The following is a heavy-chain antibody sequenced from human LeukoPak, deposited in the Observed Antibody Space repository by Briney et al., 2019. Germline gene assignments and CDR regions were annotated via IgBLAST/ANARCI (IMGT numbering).Heavy chain of an antibody. V-gene: IGHV4-34*01. CDR1: GGSFSGYY. Sequence: SETLSLTCAVYGGSFSGYYWSWIRQPPGKGLEWIGEINHSGSTNYNPSLKSRVTISVDTSKNQFSLKLSSVTAADTAVYYCARGDGAIFGVVIPNWFDPWGQGTLVTVSS. CDR2: INHSGST. CDR3: ARGDGAIFGVVIPNWFDP. J-gene: IGHJ5*02. D-gene: IGHD3-3*01.